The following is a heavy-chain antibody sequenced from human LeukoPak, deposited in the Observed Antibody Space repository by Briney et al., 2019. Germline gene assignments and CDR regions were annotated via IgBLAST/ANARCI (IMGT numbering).Heavy chain of an antibody. Sequence: ASVKVSCKASGYTFTSYAMHWVRQAPGQRLEGMGWINAGNGDTKYSQKFQGRVTITRDTSASTAYMEPSSLRSEDTAVYYCARDRSLGYSGYGVPSYYYYGMDVWGKGTTVTVSS. V-gene: IGHV1-3*01. CDR2: INAGNGDT. CDR3: ARDRSLGYSGYGVPSYYYYGMDV. CDR1: GYTFTSYA. D-gene: IGHD5-12*01. J-gene: IGHJ6*04.